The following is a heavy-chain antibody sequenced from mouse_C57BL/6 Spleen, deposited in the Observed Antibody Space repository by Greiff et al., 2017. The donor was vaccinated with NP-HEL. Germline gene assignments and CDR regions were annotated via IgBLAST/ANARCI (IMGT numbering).Heavy chain of an antibody. D-gene: IGHD2-5*01. J-gene: IGHJ4*01. CDR1: GYTFTSYW. Sequence: QVQLQPGAELVRPGSSVKLSCKASGYTFTSYWMHWVKQRPIQGLEWIGNIDPSDSETHYNQKFKDKATLTVDKSSSTAYMQLSSLTSEDSAVYYCARSNYDYYAMDYWGQGTSVTVSS. V-gene: IGHV1-52*01. CDR2: IDPSDSET. CDR3: ARSNYDYYAMDY.